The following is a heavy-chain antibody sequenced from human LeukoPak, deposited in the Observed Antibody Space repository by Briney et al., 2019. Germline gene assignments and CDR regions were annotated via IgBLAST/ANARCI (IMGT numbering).Heavy chain of an antibody. CDR3: ARALSYSYGSMDF. CDR2: ISSGSKYI. CDR1: GFTFSSYS. J-gene: IGHJ4*02. V-gene: IGHV3-21*01. D-gene: IGHD5-18*01. Sequence: GGPLRLSCVDSGFTFSSYSMNWVRQAPGKGLEWVSSISSGSKYIYNADSVKGRFTISRDNAKNSLYLQMNSLRAEDTAVYYCARALSYSYGSMDFWGQGTLVIVSS.